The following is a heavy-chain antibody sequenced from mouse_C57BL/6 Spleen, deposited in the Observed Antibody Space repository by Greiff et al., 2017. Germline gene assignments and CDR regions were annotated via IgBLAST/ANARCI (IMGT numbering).Heavy chain of an antibody. V-gene: IGHV2-5*01. Sequence: VQRVESGPGLVQPSQSLSITCTVSGFSLTSYGVHWVRQSPGKGLEWLGVIWRGGSTDYNAAFMSRLSITKDNSKSQVFFKMNSLQADDTAIYYCAKEEGLRRGFAYWGQGTLVTVSA. CDR1: GFSLTSYG. J-gene: IGHJ3*01. CDR2: IWRGGST. CDR3: AKEEGLRRGFAY. D-gene: IGHD2-4*01.